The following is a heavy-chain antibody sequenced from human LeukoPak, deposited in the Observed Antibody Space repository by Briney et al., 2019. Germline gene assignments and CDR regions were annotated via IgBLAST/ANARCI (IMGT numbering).Heavy chain of an antibody. V-gene: IGHV4-59*01. Sequence: SETLSLTCTVSGGSISSYYWSWIGQPPGKRLEWIGYIYYSGSTNYNPSLKSRVTISVDTSKNQFSLKLSSVTAADTAVYYCARWDYDFWSGDAFDIWGQGTMVTVSS. D-gene: IGHD3-3*01. CDR2: IYYSGST. CDR3: ARWDYDFWSGDAFDI. CDR1: GGSISSYY. J-gene: IGHJ3*02.